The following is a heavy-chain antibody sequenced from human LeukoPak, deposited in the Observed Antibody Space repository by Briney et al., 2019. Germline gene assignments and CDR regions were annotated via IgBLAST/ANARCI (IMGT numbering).Heavy chain of an antibody. V-gene: IGHV7-4-1*02. J-gene: IGHJ4*02. Sequence: ASVKVSCKASGYTFTNYTVNWVRQAPGQGLEYMGWINTNTGNPTYAPGFAGRFVFSLDTSVTTTYLQINSLKAADSAAYYCTRGNDTTGYFTYWGQGTLVTVSS. CDR3: TRGNDTTGYFTY. CDR2: INTNTGNP. D-gene: IGHD3-9*01. CDR1: GYTFTNYT.